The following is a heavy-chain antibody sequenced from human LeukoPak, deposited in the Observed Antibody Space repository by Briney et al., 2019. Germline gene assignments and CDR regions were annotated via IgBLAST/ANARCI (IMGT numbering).Heavy chain of an antibody. Sequence: SETLSLTCAVYGGSFSGYYWSWIRQPPGRGLEWIGEINHSGSTNYNPSLKSRVTISVDTSKNQFSLKLSSVTAADTAVYYCARGQYCSGGSCYSDWFDPWGQGTLVTVSS. V-gene: IGHV4-34*01. D-gene: IGHD2-15*01. CDR1: GGSFSGYY. CDR3: ARGQYCSGGSCYSDWFDP. J-gene: IGHJ5*02. CDR2: INHSGST.